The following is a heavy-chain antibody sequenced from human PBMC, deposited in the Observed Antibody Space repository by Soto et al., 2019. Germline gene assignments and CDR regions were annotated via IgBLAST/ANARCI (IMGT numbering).Heavy chain of an antibody. Sequence: QVQLVESGGGVVQPGRSLRLSCAASGFTFSPYAMHWVRQAPGKGLEWVAVISYDGNKKNYADSVKGRLSISRDNSRNTLYLQMNILRAEDTAVYYCARARLDTPALDYWGQGTLVTVSS. CDR1: GFTFSPYA. V-gene: IGHV3-30-3*01. CDR2: ISYDGNKK. CDR3: ARARLDTPALDY. D-gene: IGHD2-2*01. J-gene: IGHJ4*02.